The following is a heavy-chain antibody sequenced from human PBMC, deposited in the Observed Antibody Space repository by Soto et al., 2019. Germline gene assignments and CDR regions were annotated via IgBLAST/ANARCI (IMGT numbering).Heavy chain of an antibody. CDR3: AHRSGYVRAFDI. CDR2: IYWDDDK. V-gene: IGHV2-5*02. D-gene: IGHD5-12*01. Sequence: ESGPTLVNPTQTLTLTCTISGFSLSRSGVGVGWIRQPPGKAPEWLALIYWDDDKRYSPSLNRRLTITKDTSKDQEVLTMTNVDPVDTATYYCAHRSGYVRAFDIWGQGTMVTVSS. CDR1: GFSLSRSGVG. J-gene: IGHJ3*02.